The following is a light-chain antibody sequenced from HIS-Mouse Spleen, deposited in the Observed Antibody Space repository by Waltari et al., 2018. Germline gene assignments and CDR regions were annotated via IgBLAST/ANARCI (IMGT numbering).Light chain of an antibody. CDR3: QQYNSYPYT. CDR2: KAS. CDR1: QSISSW. V-gene: IGKV1-5*03. J-gene: IGKJ2*01. Sequence: DIQMTQSPSTLSAPVGDRVTITCRASQSISSWLAWYQQKPGKAPKLLIYKASSLESGVPSRFSGSGSVTEFTLTISSLQPDDFATYYCQQYNSYPYTFGQGTKLEIK.